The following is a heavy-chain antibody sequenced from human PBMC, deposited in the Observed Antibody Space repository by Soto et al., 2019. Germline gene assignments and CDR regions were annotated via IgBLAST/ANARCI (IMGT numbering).Heavy chain of an antibody. CDR2: IKQDGREK. J-gene: IGHJ3*01. CDR1: GFTFSNYY. V-gene: IGHV3-7*01. CDR3: VRDRGAFDL. Sequence: ESGGTLVQPGGSLRLSCAASGFTFSNYYMTWVRQAPGKGLEWVASIKQDGREKNYVDSLKGRLTISRDNAWSSLYLQMNSLTVEDTAVYYCVRDRGAFDLWGQGTMVLVSS.